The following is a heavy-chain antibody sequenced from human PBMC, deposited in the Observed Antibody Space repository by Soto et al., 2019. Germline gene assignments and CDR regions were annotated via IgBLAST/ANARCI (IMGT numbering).Heavy chain of an antibody. J-gene: IGHJ3*02. CDR1: GGTFSSYA. CDR2: IIPIFGTA. V-gene: IGHV1-69*13. Sequence: SVKVSCKASGGTFSSYAISWVRQAPGQGLEWMGGIIPIFGTANYAQKFQGRVTITADESTSTAYMELSSLRSEDTAVYYCASYEKGRQHWGAFDIWGQGTMVTVSS. D-gene: IGHD7-27*01. CDR3: ASYEKGRQHWGAFDI.